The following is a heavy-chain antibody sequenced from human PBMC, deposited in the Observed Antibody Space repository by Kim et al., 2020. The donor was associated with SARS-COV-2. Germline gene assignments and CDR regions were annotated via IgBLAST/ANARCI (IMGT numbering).Heavy chain of an antibody. Sequence: SETLSLTCAVYGGSFSGYYWSWIRQPPGKGLEWIGEINHSGSTNYNPSLKSRVTISVDTSKNQFSLKLSSVTAADTAVYYCARGGPGYSSGWLQYNQNWFDPWGQGTLVTVSS. J-gene: IGHJ5*02. D-gene: IGHD6-19*01. CDR2: INHSGST. CDR3: ARGGPGYSSGWLQYNQNWFDP. CDR1: GGSFSGYY. V-gene: IGHV4-34*01.